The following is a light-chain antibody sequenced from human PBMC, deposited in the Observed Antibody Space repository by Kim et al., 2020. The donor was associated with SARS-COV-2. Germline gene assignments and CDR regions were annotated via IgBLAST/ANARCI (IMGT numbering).Light chain of an antibody. V-gene: IGKV2-30*01. Sequence: EVVMTQSPLSLPVTLGQPASIPCRSSQSLVASDGNTYLNWFQQRPGQSPRRLIYKVSDRDSGVPDRFSGSGSGTDFTLKISRVEAEDVGVYYCMQGSHWPPTFGQGTKVDIK. J-gene: IGKJ1*01. CDR2: KVS. CDR1: QSLVASDGNTY. CDR3: MQGSHWPPT.